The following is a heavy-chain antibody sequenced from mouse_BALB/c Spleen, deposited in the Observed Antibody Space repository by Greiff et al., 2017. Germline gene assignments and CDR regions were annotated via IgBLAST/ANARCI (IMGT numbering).Heavy chain of an antibody. Sequence: DVMLVESGGGLVKLGGSLKLSCAASGFTFSSYYMSWVRQTPEKRLELVAAINSNGGSTYYPDTVKGRFTISRDNPKNTLFLQMTSLRSEDTAMYYCARWDGYYDAWFAYWGQGTLVTVSA. D-gene: IGHD2-3*01. CDR2: INSNGGST. CDR3: ARWDGYYDAWFAY. J-gene: IGHJ3*01. CDR1: GFTFSSYY. V-gene: IGHV5-6-2*01.